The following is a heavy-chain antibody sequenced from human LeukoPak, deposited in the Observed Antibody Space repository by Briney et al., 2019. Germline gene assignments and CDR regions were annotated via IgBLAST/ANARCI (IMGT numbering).Heavy chain of an antibody. CDR2: ISGSNGNT. D-gene: IGHD1-26*01. CDR1: GYTFTRYG. Sequence: GASVKVSCKAFGYTFTRYGVSWVRQAPGQGLEWIGWISGSNGNTNYAQNFQGRVTMTTDSSTSTAYIELRSLRSDDTAVYYCARSGRGTYYYFDYWGQGTLVTVSS. V-gene: IGHV1-18*01. J-gene: IGHJ4*02. CDR3: ARSGRGTYYYFDY.